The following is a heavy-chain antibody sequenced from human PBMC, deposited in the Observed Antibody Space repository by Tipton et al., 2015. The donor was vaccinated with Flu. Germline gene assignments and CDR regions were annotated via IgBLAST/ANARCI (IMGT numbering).Heavy chain of an antibody. J-gene: IGHJ5*02. D-gene: IGHD4-11*01. CDR2: INDSGSA. CDR3: ARRDYSNYVSEPKNWFDP. CDR1: GGTFSGYY. V-gene: IGHV4-34*01. Sequence: TLSLTCAVYGGTFSGYYWTWIRQPPGKRLEWIGEINDSGSAYYNPSLKSRVTMSLDTSKNQFSLKLTSVTAADTAVYFCARRDYSNYVSEPKNWFDPWGQGILVTVSS.